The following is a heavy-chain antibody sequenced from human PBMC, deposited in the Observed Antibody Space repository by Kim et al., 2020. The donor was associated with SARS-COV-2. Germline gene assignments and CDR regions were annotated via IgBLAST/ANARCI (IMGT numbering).Heavy chain of an antibody. CDR2: IYYSGST. J-gene: IGHJ6*02. CDR1: GGSISSSSYY. V-gene: IGHV4-39*01. CDR3: ARLWGWGFLEPYDYYYYGMDV. D-gene: IGHD3-3*01. Sequence: SETLSLTCTVSGGSISSSSYYWGWIRQPPGKGLEWIGSIYYSGSTYYNPSLKSRVTISVDTSKNQFSLKLSSVTAADTAVYYCARLWGWGFLEPYDYYYYGMDVWGQGTTVTVSS.